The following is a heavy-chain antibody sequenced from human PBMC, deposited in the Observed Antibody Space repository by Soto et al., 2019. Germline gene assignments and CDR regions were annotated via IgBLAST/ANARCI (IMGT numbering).Heavy chain of an antibody. V-gene: IGHV4-30-4*01. Sequence: PSETLSLTCTVSGGSISSGDYYWSWIRQPPGKGLECIGYISYTGSTYYNPSLKSRVTMSVDTSKNQFSLKLGSVTAADTVVYYCARDPSSGGYCPGPCFDNWGQGTLVTVSS. CDR2: ISYTGST. CDR1: GGSISSGDYY. J-gene: IGHJ4*02. D-gene: IGHD2-21*01. CDR3: ARDPSSGGYCPGPCFDN.